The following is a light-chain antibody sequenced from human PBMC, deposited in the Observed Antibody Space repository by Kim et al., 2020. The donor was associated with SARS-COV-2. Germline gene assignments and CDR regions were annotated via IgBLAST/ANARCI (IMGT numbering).Light chain of an antibody. J-gene: IGLJ2*01. CDR3: AAWDDSLNGPV. Sequence: GQWVTISCSGSSSNIGSNTVNWYQQLPGTAPKLLIYSNKQRPSGVPDRFSGSKSGTSASLAISGLQSEDEADYYCAAWDDSLNGPVFGGGTQLTVL. V-gene: IGLV1-44*01. CDR1: SSNIGSNT. CDR2: SNK.